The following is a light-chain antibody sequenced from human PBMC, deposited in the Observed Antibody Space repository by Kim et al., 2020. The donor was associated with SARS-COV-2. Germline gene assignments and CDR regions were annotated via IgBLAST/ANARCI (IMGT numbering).Light chain of an antibody. CDR1: QSVSSN. CDR2: GAS. J-gene: IGKJ1*01. Sequence: VSPGERATLSCRASQSVSSNLAWYQQKPGKAPRLLIYGASTRATGIPARFSGSGSGTEFTLTISSLQSEDVAVYYCQQYNNWPLTFGQGTKVDIK. CDR3: QQYNNWPLT. V-gene: IGKV3-15*01.